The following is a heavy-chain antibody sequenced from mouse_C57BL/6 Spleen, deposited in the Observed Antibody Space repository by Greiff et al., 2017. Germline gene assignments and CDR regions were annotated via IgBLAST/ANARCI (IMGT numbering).Heavy chain of an antibody. J-gene: IGHJ2*01. Sequence: VQLQQSGPVLVKPGASVKMSCKASGYTFTDYYMNWVKQSPGQSLEWIGVINPYNGGTSYNQKFKGKATLTVDKSSSTAYMELNSLTSEDAAVYYWARQSTVVATDYWGQGTTLTVSS. CDR2: INPYNGGT. CDR3: ARQSTVVATDY. D-gene: IGHD1-1*01. CDR1: GYTFTDYY. V-gene: IGHV1-19*01.